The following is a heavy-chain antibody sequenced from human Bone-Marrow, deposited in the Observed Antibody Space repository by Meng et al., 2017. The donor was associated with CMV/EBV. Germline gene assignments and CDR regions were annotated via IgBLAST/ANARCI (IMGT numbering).Heavy chain of an antibody. D-gene: IGHD6-13*01. CDR1: GFTFSTYS. J-gene: IGHJ4*02. CDR3: ARAAAGTLDY. CDR2: ISSSSSYI. Sequence: GESLKISCAASGFTFSTYSMSWVRQAPGKGLEWVSSISSSSSYIYYADSVKGRFTISRDNSKNTLYLQMNSLRAEDTAVYYCARAAAGTLDYWGQGTLVTVSS. V-gene: IGHV3-21*04.